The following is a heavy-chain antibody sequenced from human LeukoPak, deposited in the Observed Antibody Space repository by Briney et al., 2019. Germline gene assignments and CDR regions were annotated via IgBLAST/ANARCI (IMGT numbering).Heavy chain of an antibody. J-gene: IGHJ4*02. D-gene: IGHD3-3*01. CDR2: IDEDGSGK. V-gene: IGHV3-7*01. CDR1: GFTFSNYW. Sequence: GGSLRLSCVASGFTFSNYWMSWVRQAPGKGLEWVGNIDEDGSGKSFVDSVRGRFTISRDNAKKSLYLQMNSLRDEDTAVYYCAREYDLALHQHFDYWGQGTLVTVSS. CDR3: AREYDLALHQHFDY.